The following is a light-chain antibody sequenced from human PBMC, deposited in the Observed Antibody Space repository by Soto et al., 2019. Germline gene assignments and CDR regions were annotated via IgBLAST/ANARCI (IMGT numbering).Light chain of an antibody. CDR1: SSYVGGFNY. CDR2: EVT. J-gene: IGLJ2*01. CDR3: SSYTISNSVV. V-gene: IGLV2-14*01. Sequence: QSALTQPASVSGSPGQSITISCTATSSYVGGFNYVSWYQQHPGRAPKLLIYEVTNRPSGVSDRFSGSKSGNTASLIISGLQAEDEADYYCSSYTISNSVVFGGGTQLTVL.